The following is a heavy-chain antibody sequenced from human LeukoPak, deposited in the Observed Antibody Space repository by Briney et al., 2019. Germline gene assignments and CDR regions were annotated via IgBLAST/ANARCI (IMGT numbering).Heavy chain of an antibody. CDR2: LFYSGST. CDR1: GGSISRYL. CDR3: AALAAVEYDFSSGYWTSNYMDV. Sequence: SETLSHTRTLTGGSISRYLWSWMRPPPGEGGEWSGYLFYSGSTKYNPSLKCRVNISVHKSKHQFSLKLSSVNDAATAVYYCAALAAVEYDFSSGYWTSNYMDVWGKGTTVTVSS. V-gene: IGHV4-59*01. D-gene: IGHD3-3*01. J-gene: IGHJ6*03.